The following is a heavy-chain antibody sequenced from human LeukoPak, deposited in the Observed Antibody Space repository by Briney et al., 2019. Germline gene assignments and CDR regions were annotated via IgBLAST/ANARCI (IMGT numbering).Heavy chain of an antibody. CDR3: ARGWEDAFDI. J-gene: IGHJ3*02. D-gene: IGHD1-26*01. V-gene: IGHV3-7*01. CDR1: GFTFSSSA. CDR2: IKQDGSEK. Sequence: PGGSLRLSCAASGFTFSSSAMSWVRQAPGKGLEWVANIKQDGSEKYYVDSVKGRFTISRDNAKNSLYLQMNSLRAEDTAVYYCARGWEDAFDIWGQGTMVTVSS.